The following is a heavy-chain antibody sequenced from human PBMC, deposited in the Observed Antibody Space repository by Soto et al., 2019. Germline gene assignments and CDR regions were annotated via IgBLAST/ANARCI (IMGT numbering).Heavy chain of an antibody. Sequence: QSQTLSLTCAISGDSVSSNSAAWNWIRQSPSRGLEWLGRTYYRSKWYNDYAVSVKSRITINPDTTKNQFSLQLNSVTPEDTAVYYCARGIGYSGYGDAFDIWGQGTMVTVSS. CDR2: TYYRSKWYN. CDR3: ARGIGYSGYGDAFDI. J-gene: IGHJ3*02. V-gene: IGHV6-1*01. D-gene: IGHD5-12*01. CDR1: GDSVSSNSAA.